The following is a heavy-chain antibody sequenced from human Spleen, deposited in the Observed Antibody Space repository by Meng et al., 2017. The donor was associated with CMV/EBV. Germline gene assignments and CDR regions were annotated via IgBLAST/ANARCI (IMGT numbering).Heavy chain of an antibody. Sequence: SETLSLTCTVSGGSISSYYWSWIRQPPGKGLEWIGSIYHSGSTYYNPSLKSRVTISVDTSKNQFSLKLSSVTAADTAVYYCARYSGTIDYWGQGTLVTVSS. CDR1: GGSISSYY. D-gene: IGHD4-23*01. CDR2: IYHSGST. CDR3: ARYSGTIDY. V-gene: IGHV4-59*08. J-gene: IGHJ4*02.